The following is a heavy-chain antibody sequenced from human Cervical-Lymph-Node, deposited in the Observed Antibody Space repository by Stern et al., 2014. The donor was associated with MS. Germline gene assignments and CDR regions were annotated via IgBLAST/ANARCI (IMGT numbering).Heavy chain of an antibody. CDR1: GDSIRSGDYY. Sequence: QVQLQESGPGLVKPSQTLSLTCTVSGDSIRSGDYYWSWIRQPPGKGLEWIGYIYYSGSAEYNPSLKSRVTISRDMSKNQFSLDLTSVTAADTAVYYCARVKIVGFFHFDCWGQGTLVTVTS. D-gene: IGHD3-22*01. CDR2: IYYSGSA. J-gene: IGHJ4*02. CDR3: ARVKIVGFFHFDC. V-gene: IGHV4-30-4*01.